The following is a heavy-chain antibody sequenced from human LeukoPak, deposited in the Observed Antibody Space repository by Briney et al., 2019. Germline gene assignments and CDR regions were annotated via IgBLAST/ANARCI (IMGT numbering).Heavy chain of an antibody. Sequence: GGSLRLSCAASGFTFSSYTMSWVRQAPGKGLEWVSAISGSGGSTYYADSVKGRFTISRDNSKNTPYLQMNSLRAEDTAVYYCAKGLYSSGWSDFDYWGQGTLVTVSS. V-gene: IGHV3-23*01. CDR3: AKGLYSSGWSDFDY. CDR1: GFTFSSYT. CDR2: ISGSGGST. D-gene: IGHD6-19*01. J-gene: IGHJ4*02.